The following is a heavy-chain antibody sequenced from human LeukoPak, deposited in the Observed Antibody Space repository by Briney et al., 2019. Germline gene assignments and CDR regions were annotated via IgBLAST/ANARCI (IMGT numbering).Heavy chain of an antibody. CDR3: VGTYCGGDCYAAAFDI. V-gene: IGHV3-30*01. CDR1: GFTFSSYA. D-gene: IGHD2-21*02. Sequence: GGSLRLSCAASGFTFSSYAMHWVRQAPGKGLEWVAVISYDGSNKHYADSVKGRFTISRDNSKNTLYLQMNSLSAEDTAVYYCVGTYCGGDCYAAAFDIWGQGTMVTVSS. CDR2: ISYDGSNK. J-gene: IGHJ3*02.